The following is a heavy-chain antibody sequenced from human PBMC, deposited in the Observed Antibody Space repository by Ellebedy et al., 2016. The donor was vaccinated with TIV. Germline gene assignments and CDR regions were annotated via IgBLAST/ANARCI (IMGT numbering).Heavy chain of an antibody. V-gene: IGHV4-30-4*01. D-gene: IGHD3-3*01. CDR1: GGSISSGDYY. CDR3: HLLEWGFENYGMDV. J-gene: IGHJ6*02. CDR2: IYYSGST. Sequence: SETLSLXCTVSGGSISSGDYYWSWIRQPPGKGLEWIGYIYYSGSTYYNPSLKSRVTISVDTSKNQFSLKLSSVTAADTAVYYCHLLEWGFENYGMDVWGQGTTVTVSS.